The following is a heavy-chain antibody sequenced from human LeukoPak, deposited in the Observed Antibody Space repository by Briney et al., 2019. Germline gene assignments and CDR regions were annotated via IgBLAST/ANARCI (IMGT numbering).Heavy chain of an antibody. V-gene: IGHV4-39*07. D-gene: IGHD1-26*01. J-gene: IGHJ4*02. CDR2: GYFSGST. CDR1: GGSISSSSYY. Sequence: SQTLSLTCTVSGGSISSSSYYWAWIRQPPGKGLEWVGSGYFSGSTYYNPSLKSRGTISVDASKNQFSLKLSSVTAADTAVYYCAKRSTKDSGFDFWGQGTLVTVSS. CDR3: AKRSTKDSGFDF.